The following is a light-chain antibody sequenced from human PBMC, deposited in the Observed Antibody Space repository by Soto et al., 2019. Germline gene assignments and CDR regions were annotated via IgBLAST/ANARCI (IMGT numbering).Light chain of an antibody. CDR1: NSNLGAGYD. V-gene: IGLV1-40*01. Sequence: QSVLTQPPSVSGAPGQRVTISCTGNNSNLGAGYDVHWYQQLPGAAPKLVIFGNRNRPSGVPERFSGSKSGITASLTISGLQTEDEADYYCISYTDRQSYLFGTGTKVTVL. CDR3: ISYTDRQSYL. J-gene: IGLJ1*01. CDR2: GNR.